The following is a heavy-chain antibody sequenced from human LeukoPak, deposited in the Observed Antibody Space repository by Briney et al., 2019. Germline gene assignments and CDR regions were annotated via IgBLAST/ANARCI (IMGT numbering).Heavy chain of an antibody. CDR2: IIPIFGTA. CDR3: ARDRGSGSYYGDY. Sequence: ASVKVPCKASGGTFSSYAISWVRQAPGQGLEWMGGIIPIFGTANYAQKFQGRVTITTDESTSTAYMELSSLRSEDTAVYYCARDRGSGSYYGDYWGQGTPVTVSS. D-gene: IGHD1-26*01. V-gene: IGHV1-69*05. CDR1: GGTFSSYA. J-gene: IGHJ4*02.